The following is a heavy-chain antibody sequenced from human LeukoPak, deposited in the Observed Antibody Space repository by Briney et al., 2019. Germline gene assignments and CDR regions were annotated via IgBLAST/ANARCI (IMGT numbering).Heavy chain of an antibody. CDR2: ISGSGGTT. J-gene: IGHJ4*02. V-gene: IGHV3-23*01. CDR1: GFIFNSYA. D-gene: IGHD6-13*01. Sequence: PGGSLRLSCAASGFIFNSYAMSWVRQAPGKGLEWVSDISGSGGTTYYADSVRGRFTISRDNSKNTLYLQMNSLRAEDTAVYYCAKKIAAAPTTYSDFWGQGTLVTVSS. CDR3: AKKIAAAPTTYSDF.